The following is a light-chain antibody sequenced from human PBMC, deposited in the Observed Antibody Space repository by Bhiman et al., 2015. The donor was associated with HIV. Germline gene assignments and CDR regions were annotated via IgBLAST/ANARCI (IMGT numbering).Light chain of an antibody. J-gene: IGLJ2*01. CDR3: CSYAGSSTFVV. CDR1: SSDVGGYNY. CDR2: DVS. Sequence: QSALTQPASVSGSPGQSITISCTGTSSDVGGYNYVCWHQQYPGKAPRLIIYDVSERPSEVSNRFSGSKSGNTASLTISGLQAEDEADYYCCSYAGSSTFVVFGGGTKLTVL. V-gene: IGLV2-23*02.